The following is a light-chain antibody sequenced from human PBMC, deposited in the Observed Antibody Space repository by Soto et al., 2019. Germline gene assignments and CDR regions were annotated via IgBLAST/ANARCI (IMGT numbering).Light chain of an antibody. CDR2: EVS. Sequence: QSALTQPPSASGSPGQSVTISCTGTSSDVGGYNYVSWYQQHPGKAPKLMISEVSKRPSGVPDRFSGSKSGNTASLTVSGLQAEDEAEYYCSSFAGNNNLLFGGGTKLTVL. V-gene: IGLV2-8*01. CDR1: SSDVGGYNY. CDR3: SSFAGNNNLL. J-gene: IGLJ2*01.